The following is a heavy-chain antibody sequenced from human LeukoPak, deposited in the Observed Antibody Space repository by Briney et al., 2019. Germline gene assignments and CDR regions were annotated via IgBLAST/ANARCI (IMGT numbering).Heavy chain of an antibody. Sequence: GGSLRLSCAASGFTFDDYAMHWVRQAPGKGLEWVSGISWNSGNIGYADSVKGRFTISRDNAKNSLYLQMNSVTAEDTALYYCAKDIGSGSYYQFDYWGQGTLVTISS. D-gene: IGHD1-26*01. J-gene: IGHJ4*02. V-gene: IGHV3-9*01. CDR2: ISWNSGNI. CDR3: AKDIGSGSYYQFDY. CDR1: GFTFDDYA.